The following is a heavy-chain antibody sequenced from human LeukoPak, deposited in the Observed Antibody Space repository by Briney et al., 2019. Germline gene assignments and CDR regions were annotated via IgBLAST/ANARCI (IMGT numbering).Heavy chain of an antibody. J-gene: IGHJ4*02. CDR2: ILYDGRNK. Sequence: PGRSLRLSCEASGFTLSSYGMHWVRPAPGMGLEGVAVILYDGRNKYYTDSVKGRFTISRDNSKKTLYLQMNSLRAEDTAVYYCAKDQLTGYSITYATLDYWGQGTLVTVSS. D-gene: IGHD6-13*01. CDR3: AKDQLTGYSITYATLDY. V-gene: IGHV3-30*18. CDR1: GFTLSSYG.